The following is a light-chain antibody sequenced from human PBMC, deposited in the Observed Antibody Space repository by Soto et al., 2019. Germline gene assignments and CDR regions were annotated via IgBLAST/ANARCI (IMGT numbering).Light chain of an antibody. CDR3: SSYTTSNTYV. CDR2: DVS. J-gene: IGLJ1*01. Sequence: HSVLTQPPSVSGSPGQSVAISCTRTSSDVGSYNRVSWYQQPPGTAPKLMIFDVSNRPSGVPDRFSGSKSGNTASLTISGLQAEDEAYYYCSSYTTSNTYVFGTGTKVTVL. CDR1: SSDVGSYNR. V-gene: IGLV2-18*02.